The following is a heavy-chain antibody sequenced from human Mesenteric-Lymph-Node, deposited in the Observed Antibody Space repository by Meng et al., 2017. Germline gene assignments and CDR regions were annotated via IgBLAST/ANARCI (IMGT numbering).Heavy chain of an antibody. CDR1: GLTFSNYA. D-gene: IGHD4-23*01. Sequence: EVQLLESGGGLVQPGGSLRLSCAASGLTFSNYAMSWVRQAPGKGLEWVSVISGSGDSTYYADSVKGRFIISRDNSKNTLSLQMNSLTTDDTAVYYCARDYGGNPYYPDYWGQGTLVTVSS. CDR3: ARDYGGNPYYPDY. CDR2: ISGSGDST. J-gene: IGHJ4*02. V-gene: IGHV3-23*01.